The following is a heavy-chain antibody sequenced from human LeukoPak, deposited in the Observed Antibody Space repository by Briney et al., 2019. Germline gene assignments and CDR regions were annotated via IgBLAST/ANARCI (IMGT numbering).Heavy chain of an antibody. V-gene: IGHV1-18*01. J-gene: IGHJ3*02. CDR2: ISAYNGNT. Sequence: ASVKVSCKASGYTFTSYGISWVRQAPGQGLEWMGWISAYNGNTNYAQKLQGRVTMTTDTSTSTAYMELRSLRSDDTAVYYCARDTRITMIVVAKDAFDTWGQGTMVTVSS. CDR3: ARDTRITMIVVAKDAFDT. CDR1: GYTFTSYG. D-gene: IGHD3-22*01.